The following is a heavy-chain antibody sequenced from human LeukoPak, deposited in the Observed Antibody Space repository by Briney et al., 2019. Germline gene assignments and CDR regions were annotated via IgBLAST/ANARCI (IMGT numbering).Heavy chain of an antibody. D-gene: IGHD3-16*01. CDR1: GFAFSSYS. V-gene: IGHV3-21*01. Sequence: GGSLRLSCAASGFAFSSYSMNWVRQAPGKGLEWVSSISSSSSYIYYADSVKGRFTISRDNAKNSLYLQMNSLRAEDTAVYYCASWGHKTHAFDIWGQGTMVTVSS. CDR2: ISSSSSYI. CDR3: ASWGHKTHAFDI. J-gene: IGHJ3*02.